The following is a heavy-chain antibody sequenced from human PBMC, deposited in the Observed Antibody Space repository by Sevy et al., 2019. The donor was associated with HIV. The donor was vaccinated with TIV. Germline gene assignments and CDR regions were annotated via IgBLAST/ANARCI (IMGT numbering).Heavy chain of an antibody. CDR3: AGMGVDSSGYRTGPATNDY. J-gene: IGHJ4*02. CDR2: INPNSGGT. D-gene: IGHD3-22*01. V-gene: IGHV1-2*06. Sequence: ASVKVSCKASGYTFTGYYMHWVRQAPGQGLEWMGRINPNSGGTNYAQKFQGRVTMTRDTSISTAYMELSRLGSEDTAVYYCAGMGVDSSGYRTGPATNDYWGQGTLVTVSS. CDR1: GYTFTGYY.